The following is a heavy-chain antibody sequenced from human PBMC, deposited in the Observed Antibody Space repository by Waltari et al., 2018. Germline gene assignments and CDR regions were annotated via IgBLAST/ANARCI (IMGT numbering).Heavy chain of an antibody. CDR1: GYTFTSYA. CDR2: VDAGNGNT. Sequence: QVQLVQSGAEVNKPGASVNVSCKASGYTFTSYAMHCVRQAPGQRLEWLGWVDAGNGNTKYSQKFQGRVTSTRDTSASTAYMELSSLRAKDTAVHSCARGDYSNYELDYWGQGPLVSVSS. V-gene: IGHV1-3*01. D-gene: IGHD4-4*01. CDR3: ARGDYSNYELDY. J-gene: IGHJ4*02.